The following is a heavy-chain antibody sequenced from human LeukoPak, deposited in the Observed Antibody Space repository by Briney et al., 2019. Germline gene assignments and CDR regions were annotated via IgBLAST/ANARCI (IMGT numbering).Heavy chain of an antibody. CDR3: AKDARGDYYGSGSPYPNYMDV. D-gene: IGHD3-10*01. CDR2: INGSGIST. V-gene: IGHV3-23*01. J-gene: IGHJ6*03. Sequence: PGGSLRLSCADSGFTFSRYGMAWVRQAPGKGLEWVSAINGSGISTYYADSVKGRFSISRDNSENTLYLQMNSLRDEDTAIYYCAKDARGDYYGSGSPYPNYMDVWGKGTTVTVSS. CDR1: GFTFSRYG.